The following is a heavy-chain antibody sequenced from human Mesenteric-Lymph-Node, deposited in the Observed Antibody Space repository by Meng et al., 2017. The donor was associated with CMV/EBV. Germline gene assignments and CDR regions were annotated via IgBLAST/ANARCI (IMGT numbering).Heavy chain of an antibody. CDR3: ARGNPTYYDFWSGYYPGADY. CDR1: GFTFTTYW. CDR2: INQDGSEK. V-gene: IGHV3-7*01. D-gene: IGHD3-3*01. J-gene: IGHJ4*02. Sequence: GESLKISCEASGFTFTTYWMSWVRQAPGKGLEWVANINQDGSEKYYVDSVKGRFTISRDNAKNSVYLQMNSLRAEDTAVYYCARGNPTYYDFWSGYYPGADYWGQGTLVTVSS.